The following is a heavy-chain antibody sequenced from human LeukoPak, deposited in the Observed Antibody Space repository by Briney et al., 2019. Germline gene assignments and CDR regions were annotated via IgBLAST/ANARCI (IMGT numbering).Heavy chain of an antibody. CDR2: IYSDGTT. V-gene: IGHV3-53*01. D-gene: IGHD1-1*01. Sequence: GGSLRLSCAASGFSVSSIYMNWVRQAPGKGLEWVSVIYSDGTTYYTDSVKGRFTISRDDSKNTLYLHMNSLRAEDTAVYYCARAPNWRFDHWGQGTLVTVSS. CDR1: GFSVSSIY. J-gene: IGHJ4*02. CDR3: ARAPNWRFDH.